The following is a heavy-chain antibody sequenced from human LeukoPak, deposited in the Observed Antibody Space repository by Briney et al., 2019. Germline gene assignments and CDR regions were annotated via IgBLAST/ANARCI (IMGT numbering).Heavy chain of an antibody. CDR1: GGSISSGNYF. D-gene: IGHD4-17*01. CDR2: IYNSGST. V-gene: IGHV4-61*10. J-gene: IGHJ5*02. CDR3: ARLDYGDYFNAYNWFDP. Sequence: SETLSLTCTVSGGSISSGNYFWSWIRQPAGKGLEWIGHIYNSGSTKYNPSLKGRVTISVDTSKNQFSLKLSSVTAADTAVYYCARLDYGDYFNAYNWFDPWGQGTLVTVSS.